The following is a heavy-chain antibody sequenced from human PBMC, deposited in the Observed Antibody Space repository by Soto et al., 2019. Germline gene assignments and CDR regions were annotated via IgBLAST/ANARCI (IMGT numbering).Heavy chain of an antibody. J-gene: IGHJ4*02. D-gene: IGHD5-18*01. CDR1: GFTFSRNT. CDR2: ISYDGSNE. V-gene: IGHV3-30-3*01. CDR3: ASRSVPGYSYGEGFDY. Sequence: PXESLRLSCAASGFTFSRNTMHWVRQAPGKGLEWVALISYDGSNEYQADSVKGRFTISRDNSKNTLYLHMNSLRAEDTAVYYCASRSVPGYSYGEGFDYWGQGTLVTVSS.